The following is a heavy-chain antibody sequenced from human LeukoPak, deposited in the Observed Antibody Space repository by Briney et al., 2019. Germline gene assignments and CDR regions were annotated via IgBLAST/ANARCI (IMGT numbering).Heavy chain of an antibody. CDR3: ARGLEYYDILPTFDY. CDR2: ISSSSSYT. V-gene: IGHV3-11*05. Sequence: GGSLRLSCAASGFTFSDYYMSWIRQAPGKGLEWVSYISSSSSYTNYADSVKGRFTISRDNAKNSLYLQMNSLRAEDTAVYYCARGLEYYDILPTFDYWGQGTLVTVSS. J-gene: IGHJ4*02. CDR1: GFTFSDYY. D-gene: IGHD3-9*01.